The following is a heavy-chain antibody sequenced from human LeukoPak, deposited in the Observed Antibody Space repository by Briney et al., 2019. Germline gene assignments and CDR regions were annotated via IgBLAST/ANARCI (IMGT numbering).Heavy chain of an antibody. Sequence: PSETLSLTCAVYGESFSGYYWSWIRQPPGKGLEWIGEINHSGSTNYNPSLKSRVTISVDTSKNQFSLKLSSVTAADTAVYYCARVDYYDSSGPPHWGQGTLVTVSS. CDR1: GESFSGYY. J-gene: IGHJ4*02. CDR2: INHSGST. D-gene: IGHD3-22*01. CDR3: ARVDYYDSSGPPH. V-gene: IGHV4-34*01.